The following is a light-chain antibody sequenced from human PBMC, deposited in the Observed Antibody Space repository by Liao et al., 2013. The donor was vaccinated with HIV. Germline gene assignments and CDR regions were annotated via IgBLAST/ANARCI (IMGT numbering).Light chain of an antibody. CDR1: KLGDKY. J-gene: IGLJ1*01. V-gene: IGLV3-1*01. CDR3: QAWDSNTNYV. Sequence: SSELTQPPSVSVSPGQTATITCSGDKLGDKYASWYQKRPGQSPILVIYQDTKRPSGISDRFSGSNSGNTATLTISGTQALDEADYFCQAWDSNTNYVFGTGTPGHRP. CDR2: QDT.